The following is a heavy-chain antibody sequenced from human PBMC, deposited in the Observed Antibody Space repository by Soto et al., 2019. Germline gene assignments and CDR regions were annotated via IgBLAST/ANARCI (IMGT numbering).Heavy chain of an antibody. Sequence: ASVKVSCKASGYTFTSYAMHWVRQAPGQRLEWMGWINAGNGNTKYSQKFQGRVTITRDTSASTAYMELSSLRSEDTAVYYCARDSYYDFWSGYSTYMDVWGKGTTVTVSS. V-gene: IGHV1-3*01. CDR2: INAGNGNT. J-gene: IGHJ6*03. D-gene: IGHD3-3*01. CDR3: ARDSYYDFWSGYSTYMDV. CDR1: GYTFTSYA.